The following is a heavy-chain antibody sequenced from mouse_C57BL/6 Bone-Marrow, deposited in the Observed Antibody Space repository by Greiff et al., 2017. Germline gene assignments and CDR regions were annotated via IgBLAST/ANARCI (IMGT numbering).Heavy chain of an antibody. CDR2: IDPENGDT. CDR3: TTYYYGSSSADY. D-gene: IGHD1-1*01. J-gene: IGHJ2*01. Sequence: VQLQQSGAELVRPGASVKSSCTASGFNIKDDYMHWVKQRPEQGLEWIGWIDPENGDTEYASKFQGKATITADTSSNTAYLQLSSLTSEDTAVYYCTTYYYGSSSADYWGQGTTLTVSS. V-gene: IGHV14-4*01. CDR1: GFNIKDDY.